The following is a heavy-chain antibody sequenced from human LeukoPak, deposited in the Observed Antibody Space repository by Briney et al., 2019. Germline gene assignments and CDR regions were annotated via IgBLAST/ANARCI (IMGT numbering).Heavy chain of an antibody. V-gene: IGHV3-21*01. D-gene: IGHD6-13*01. Sequence: GESLRLSCAASGFTFSSYSMNWVRQAPGKGLEWVSSISSSSSYIYYADSVKGRFTISRDNAKNSLYLQMNSLRAEDTAVYYCARDPGYSSSWYNWFDPWGQGTLVTVSS. CDR3: ARDPGYSSSWYNWFDP. CDR1: GFTFSSYS. CDR2: ISSSSSYI. J-gene: IGHJ5*02.